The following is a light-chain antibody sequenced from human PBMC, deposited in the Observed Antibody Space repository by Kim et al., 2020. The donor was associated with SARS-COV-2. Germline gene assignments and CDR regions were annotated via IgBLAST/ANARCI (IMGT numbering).Light chain of an antibody. CDR2: GNS. CDR1: SSNIGAGYD. V-gene: IGLV1-40*01. Sequence: RVTISCTGSSSNIGAGYDVHWYQQLPGTAPKLHIYGNSNRPSGVPDRFSGSKSGTSASLAITGLQAEDEADYYCQSYDSSLSGSVFGGGTQLTVL. J-gene: IGLJ3*02. CDR3: QSYDSSLSGSV.